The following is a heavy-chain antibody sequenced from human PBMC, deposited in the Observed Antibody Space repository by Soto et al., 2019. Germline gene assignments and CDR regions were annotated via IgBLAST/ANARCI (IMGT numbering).Heavy chain of an antibody. CDR3: AREQIGDYAADY. V-gene: IGHV1-3*01. J-gene: IGHJ4*02. Sequence: ASVKVSCKASGYTFTSYAMHWVRQAPGQRLEWMGWINAGNGNTKYSQKFQGRVTITRDTSASTAYMELSSLRSEDTAVYYCAREQIGDYAADYWGQETLVTVS. D-gene: IGHD4-17*01. CDR1: GYTFTSYA. CDR2: INAGNGNT.